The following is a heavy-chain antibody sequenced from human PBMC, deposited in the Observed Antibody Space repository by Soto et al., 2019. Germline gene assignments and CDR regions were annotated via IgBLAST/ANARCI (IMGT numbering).Heavy chain of an antibody. CDR2: INPYGGNT. CDR1: GYTLISSG. CDR3: ARDLSRSSGRDY. Sequence: ASVKVSCKTSGYTLISSGISWVRQAPGQGLEWMGWINPYGGNTHSAQKFQGRVTMTTDTSTGTAYMDLMSLTSDDTAVYYCARDLSRSSGRDYWGQGTLVTVSS. J-gene: IGHJ4*02. V-gene: IGHV1-18*01. D-gene: IGHD1-26*01.